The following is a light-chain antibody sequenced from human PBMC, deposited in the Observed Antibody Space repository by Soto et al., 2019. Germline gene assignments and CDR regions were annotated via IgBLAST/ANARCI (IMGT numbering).Light chain of an antibody. V-gene: IGLV4-69*01. J-gene: IGLJ2*01. CDR3: QTWATGIVL. CDR1: SVHSTYA. CDR2: LNSDGSL. Sequence: QPVLTQSPSASASLGASVKLSCTLSSVHSTYAIAWHQQQPEKGPRFLLKLNSDGSLSKGDGIPDRFSGSSSGTERYLTISSLQSEDEADYYCQTWATGIVLFGGGTKVTVL.